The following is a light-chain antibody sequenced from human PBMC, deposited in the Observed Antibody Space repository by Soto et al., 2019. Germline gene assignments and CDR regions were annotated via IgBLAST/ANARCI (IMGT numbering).Light chain of an antibody. J-gene: IGLJ1*01. V-gene: IGLV2-14*01. CDR1: SSDVGDYNY. Sequence: QSAVTQPASVSGSPGQSITISCTGTSSDVGDYNYVSWYQHHAGKAPKLIIYEVRNRPSGVSNRFSGAKSGNTASLTISGLQAEDEADYYYSSYRTGSAFYVFGSGTKLTVL. CDR3: SSYRTGSAFYV. CDR2: EVR.